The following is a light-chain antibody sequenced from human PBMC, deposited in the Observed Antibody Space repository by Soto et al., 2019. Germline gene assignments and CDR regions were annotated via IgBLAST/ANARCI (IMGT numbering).Light chain of an antibody. J-gene: IGKJ2*01. V-gene: IGKV3-20*01. CDR1: QTVSSTY. Sequence: EIVFTQSPGTLSLSPGEGATLSCRASQTVSSTYLAWYQQKPGRAPSLLIHGASTRAAGIPDRFSASGSGTHFTLTINRLEPEDFAVYFCQQFGTSPYTFGQGTKVDIK. CDR2: GAS. CDR3: QQFGTSPYT.